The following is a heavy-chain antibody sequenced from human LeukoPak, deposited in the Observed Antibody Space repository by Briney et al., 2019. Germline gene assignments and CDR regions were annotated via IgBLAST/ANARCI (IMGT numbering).Heavy chain of an antibody. CDR3: ARARGYSGYDGGFDY. J-gene: IGHJ4*02. CDR2: INPSGGST. D-gene: IGHD5-12*01. Sequence: AAVKVSCKASGYTFTSYYMHWVRQPPAQELEWMGIINPSGGSTSYAQKFQGRVPMTRDTSTSTVYMELSSLRSEDTAVYYCARARGYSGYDGGFDYWGQGTLVTVSS. V-gene: IGHV1-46*01. CDR1: GYTFTSYY.